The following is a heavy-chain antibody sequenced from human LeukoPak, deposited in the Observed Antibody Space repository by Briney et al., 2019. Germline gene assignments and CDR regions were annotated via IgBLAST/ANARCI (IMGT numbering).Heavy chain of an antibody. D-gene: IGHD3-10*01. CDR1: TYSISSGYY. CDR2: IYHSGSS. V-gene: IGHV4-38-2*02. CDR3: ARVEEAYGSGRRENYYYYYMDV. Sequence: SETLSLTCTVSTYSISSGYYWGWIRRPPGKGLEWIGSIYHSGSSYYNPSLKSRVTISVDTSKNQFSLKLRSVTAADTAVYYCARVEEAYGSGRRENYYYYYMDVWGKGTTVTISS. J-gene: IGHJ6*03.